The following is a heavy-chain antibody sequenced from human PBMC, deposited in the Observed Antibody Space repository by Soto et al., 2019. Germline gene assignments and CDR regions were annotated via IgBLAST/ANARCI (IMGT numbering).Heavy chain of an antibody. D-gene: IGHD1-26*01. V-gene: IGHV3-30*18. J-gene: IGHJ4*02. Sequence: PGGSLRLSCAASGFTFSSYGMHWVRQAPGKGLEWVAVISYDGSNKCYADSVKGRFTISRDNSKNTLYLQMNSLRAEDTAVYYCAKDSPRYSGSYFAGELLRYWGQGTLVTVSS. CDR1: GFTFSSYG. CDR3: AKDSPRYSGSYFAGELLRY. CDR2: ISYDGSNK.